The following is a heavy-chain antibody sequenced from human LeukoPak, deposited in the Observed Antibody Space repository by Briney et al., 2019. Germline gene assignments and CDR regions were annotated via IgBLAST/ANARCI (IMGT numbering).Heavy chain of an antibody. D-gene: IGHD3-22*01. J-gene: IGHJ4*02. CDR3: AKGDSSGWTPFDY. V-gene: IGHV3-23*01. CDR2: IGDSGEIE. Sequence: GGSLRLSCEASGLIFRGHAMSWVRQAPGKGLEWVSGIGDSGEIERYADSVKGRFTISRDNFRNTVYLEMRSLRPVDTAVYYCAKGDSSGWTPFDYWGQGTQVTVSS. CDR1: GLIFRGHA.